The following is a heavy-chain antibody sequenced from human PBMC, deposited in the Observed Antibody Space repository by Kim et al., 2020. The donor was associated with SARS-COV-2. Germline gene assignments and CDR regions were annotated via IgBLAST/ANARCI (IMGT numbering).Heavy chain of an antibody. Sequence: GGSLRLSCAASGLSFDIAAMNWVRQAPGKGLEWVAVISFDGRNKEYADSVKGRFTISRDNPKSTLYLQMNSLRAEDTAVYYCARGYYYESVSLSDYYNGMDVWGQGTTVTVSS. CDR3: ARGYYYESVSLSDYYNGMDV. J-gene: IGHJ6*02. CDR2: ISFDGRNK. V-gene: IGHV3-30-3*01. D-gene: IGHD3-10*01. CDR1: GLSFDIAA.